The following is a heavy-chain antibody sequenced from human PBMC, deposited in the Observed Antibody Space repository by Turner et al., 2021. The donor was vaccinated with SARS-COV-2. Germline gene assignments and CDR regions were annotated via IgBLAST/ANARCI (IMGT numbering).Heavy chain of an antibody. J-gene: IGHJ6*02. CDR2: FDPEDGET. Sequence: SMHWVRQAPGKGLEWMGGFDPEDGETIYAQKFQGRVTMTEDTSTDTAYMELSSLRSEDTAVYHCATGVAVAGTPSKYYYYYGMDVWGQGTTVTVSS. D-gene: IGHD6-19*01. CDR3: ATGVAVAGTPSKYYYYYGMDV. CDR1: S. V-gene: IGHV1-24*01.